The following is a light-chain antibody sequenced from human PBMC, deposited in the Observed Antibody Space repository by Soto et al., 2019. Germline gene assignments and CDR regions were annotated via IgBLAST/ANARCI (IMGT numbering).Light chain of an antibody. V-gene: IGKV3-11*01. CDR2: DAS. CDR1: QSVSSY. J-gene: IGKJ4*01. Sequence: EIVLTQSPATLSLSPGERATLSCRASQSVSSYLAWYQQKPGQAPRLLIYDASNRATGIPARFSGSGSGTDFTLTISSLEPEDFAVYYCQQRSNWPFTFGGGTKVES. CDR3: QQRSNWPFT.